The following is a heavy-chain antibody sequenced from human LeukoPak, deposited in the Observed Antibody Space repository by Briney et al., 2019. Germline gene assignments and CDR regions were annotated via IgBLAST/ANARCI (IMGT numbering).Heavy chain of an antibody. Sequence: GGSLRLSCAAAGLTFSSYEMYWVRQAPGKGLEWVSYISGSGETIYYADSVKGRLTISRDNANKSLYLRISSLRVDDTAIYYCIPPAAGLRRTISTEYFQHWGQGALVTVSS. CDR1: GLTFSSYE. V-gene: IGHV3-48*03. CDR3: IPPAAGLRRTISTEYFQH. J-gene: IGHJ1*01. D-gene: IGHD6-13*01. CDR2: ISGSGETI.